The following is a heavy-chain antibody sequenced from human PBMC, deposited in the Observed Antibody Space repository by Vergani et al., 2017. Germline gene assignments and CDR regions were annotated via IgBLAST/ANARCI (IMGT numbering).Heavy chain of an antibody. CDR3: ARTNITMVRGAKKYYYYYMDV. V-gene: IGHV1-2*02. CDR1: GYTFTGYY. D-gene: IGHD3-10*01. J-gene: IGHJ6*03. CDR2: INPNSGGT. Sequence: QVQLVQSGAEVKKPGASVKVSCKASGYTFTGYYMHWVRQAPGQGLEWMGWINPNSGGTNYAQKFQGRVTMTRDTSISTAYMELCRLRSDDTAVYYCARTNITMVRGAKKYYYYYMDVWGKGTTVTVSS.